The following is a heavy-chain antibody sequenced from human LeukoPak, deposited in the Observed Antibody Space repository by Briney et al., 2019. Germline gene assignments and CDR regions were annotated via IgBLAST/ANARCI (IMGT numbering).Heavy chain of an antibody. Sequence: SETLSLTCVVSGYPVSSNSYWAWIRQSPGKGLEWIGSIHHGGNTYYNPSLMSRVSMSLDTSKNQCSLSLNSVTAADTAVFYCARWLGNGFDIWGQGTMVTVSS. CDR3: ARWLGNGFDI. CDR1: GYPVSSNSY. CDR2: IHHGGNT. J-gene: IGHJ3*02. D-gene: IGHD6-19*01. V-gene: IGHV4-38-2*01.